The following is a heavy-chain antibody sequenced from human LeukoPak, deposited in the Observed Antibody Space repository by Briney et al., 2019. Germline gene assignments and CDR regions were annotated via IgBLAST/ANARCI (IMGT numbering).Heavy chain of an antibody. D-gene: IGHD3-10*01. Sequence: SETLSLTCAVYGGSFSGYYWSSICHPPGKGLEWIGEINHSGNTNNNPSLKSRVTISVDTSKNQFSLKLSSVTAADTAVYYCARGAYYGSGSYYRYYYYMDVWGKGTTVTVSS. CDR3: ARGAYYGSGSYYRYYYYMDV. J-gene: IGHJ6*03. V-gene: IGHV4-34*01. CDR2: INHSGNT. CDR1: GGSFSGYY.